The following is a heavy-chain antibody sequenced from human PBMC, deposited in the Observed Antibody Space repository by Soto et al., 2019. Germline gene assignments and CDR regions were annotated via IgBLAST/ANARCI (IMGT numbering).Heavy chain of an antibody. CDR3: ARGLPPSYYYDSEGKNGMDV. D-gene: IGHD3-22*01. CDR2: IYYSGST. J-gene: IGHJ6*02. CDR1: GGSISSGGYY. V-gene: IGHV4-31*03. Sequence: SEPLALTCTVSGGSISSGGYYWSWIRQHPGNCLEWIGYIYYSGSTYYNPSLKSRVTISVDTSKNQFSLKLSSVTAADTAVYYCARGLPPSYYYDSEGKNGMDVWGQGTTVTVSS.